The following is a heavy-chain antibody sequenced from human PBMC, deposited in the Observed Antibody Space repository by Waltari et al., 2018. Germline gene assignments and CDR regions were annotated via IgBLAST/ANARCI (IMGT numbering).Heavy chain of an antibody. CDR1: GFTFSNYW. J-gene: IGHJ5*02. CDR2: VQHEGTEK. V-gene: IGHV3-7*01. CDR3: ARDGRGVNSQFNLFDL. D-gene: IGHD2-8*01. Sequence: EVQLVESGGGLVQPGGSLRLSCAASGFTFSNYWMNWLRQAPGKGLEWVANVQHEGTEKYYLDSVKGRFTISRDNAKSSLYLQMDSLRAEDTAIYYCARDGRGVNSQFNLFDLWGQGLQVTVSS.